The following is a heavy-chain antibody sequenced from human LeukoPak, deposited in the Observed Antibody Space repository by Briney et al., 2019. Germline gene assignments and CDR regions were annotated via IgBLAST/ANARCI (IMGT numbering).Heavy chain of an antibody. V-gene: IGHV4-39*07. Sequence: SETLSLTCAVSGGSISSNSYYWGWIRQPPGKGLEWIGSIYYSGSTYYNPSLKSRVTISVDTSKNQFSLKLSSVTAADTAVYYCARIMLGYCSGGSCYSGVKWFDPWGQGTLVTVSS. D-gene: IGHD2-15*01. CDR2: IYYSGST. J-gene: IGHJ5*02. CDR3: ARIMLGYCSGGSCYSGVKWFDP. CDR1: GGSISSNSYY.